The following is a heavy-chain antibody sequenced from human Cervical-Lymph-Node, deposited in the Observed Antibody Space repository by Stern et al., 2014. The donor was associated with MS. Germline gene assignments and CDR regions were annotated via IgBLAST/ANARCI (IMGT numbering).Heavy chain of an antibody. V-gene: IGHV3-11*01. CDR1: GLTFSDYY. D-gene: IGHD4-23*01. J-gene: IGHJ4*02. CDR3: ATSLGTYGGNPFDD. Sequence: VQLVESGGGLVKPGRSLRLSCAASGLTFSDYYMSWIRQAPGKGLEWISSISSTGNSKYCPDSLRGRLTISRDDAKSSVYLQIDSLGAADTAVYYCATSLGTYGGNPFDDWGQGTLVTVSS. CDR2: ISSTGNSK.